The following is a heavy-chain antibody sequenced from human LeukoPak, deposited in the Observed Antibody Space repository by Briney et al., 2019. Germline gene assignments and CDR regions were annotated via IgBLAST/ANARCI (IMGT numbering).Heavy chain of an antibody. V-gene: IGHV4-59*01. D-gene: IGHD3-9*01. CDR1: GGSISSYY. CDR2: IYYSGST. Sequence: SETLSLTCTVSGGSISSYYWSWIRQPPGKGLEWIGYIYYSGSTNYNPSLKSRVTISVDTSKNQFSLKLSSVTAADTAVYYCASVNYGILTGYHFDYWGQGTLVTVSS. CDR3: ASVNYGILTGYHFDY. J-gene: IGHJ4*02.